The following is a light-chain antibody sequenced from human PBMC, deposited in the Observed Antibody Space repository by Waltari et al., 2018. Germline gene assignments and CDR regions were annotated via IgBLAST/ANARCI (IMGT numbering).Light chain of an antibody. J-gene: IGLJ2*01. Sequence: QSALTQPASVSGSPGQSITISCTGFNSNVGSYNLVSWYQKHPAKAPKRLMYEGNRRPSLVFNRSSGSKSDNTATLTRSGLQAEDEANYYCCSTVGSSVFFGGGTKLTVL. CDR1: NSNVGSYNL. CDR2: EGN. V-gene: IGLV2-23*03. CDR3: CSTVGSSVF.